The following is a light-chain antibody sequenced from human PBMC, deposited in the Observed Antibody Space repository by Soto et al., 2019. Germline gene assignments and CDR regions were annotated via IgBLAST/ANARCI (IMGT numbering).Light chain of an antibody. CDR1: SSNIGNNY. Sequence: QSVLTQPPSVSAAPGQKVTISCSGSSSNIGNNYVSWYQQLPGTAPKLLIYENNKRPSGIPDRFSGSNSGTSATLGITGLQTGDEADYYCGTWDSSLSAWVFGGGTKLTVL. J-gene: IGLJ3*02. CDR3: GTWDSSLSAWV. CDR2: ENN. V-gene: IGLV1-51*02.